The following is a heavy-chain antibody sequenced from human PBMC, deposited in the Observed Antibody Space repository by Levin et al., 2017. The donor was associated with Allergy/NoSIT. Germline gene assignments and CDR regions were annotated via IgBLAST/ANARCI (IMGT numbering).Heavy chain of an antibody. V-gene: IGHV1-2*02. CDR2: INPNSGGT. J-gene: IGHJ4*02. Sequence: GESLKISCKGSGYSFTSYWIGWVRQMPGKGLEWMGWINPNSGGTNYAQKFQGRVTMTRDTSISTAYMELSRLRSDDTAVYYCARGIDWLPVSYSDYWGQGTLVTVSS. CDR1: GYSFTSYW. D-gene: IGHD3-9*01. CDR3: ARGIDWLPVSYSDY.